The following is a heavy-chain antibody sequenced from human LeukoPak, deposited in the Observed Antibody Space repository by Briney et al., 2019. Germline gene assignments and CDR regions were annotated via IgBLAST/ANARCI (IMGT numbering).Heavy chain of an antibody. CDR1: GFTFSRFA. CDR2: ISDSGGST. V-gene: IGHV3-23*01. D-gene: IGHD3-3*01. Sequence: GGSLRLSCSASGFTFSRFAMSWVRHAPGKAREWFSAISDSGGSTYSADSVKGRFTISRDNSKHTLYLQMNSLRAEDTAVYYCAKVPITIFGVATYYYMDVWGKGTTVTVSS. CDR3: AKVPITIFGVATYYYMDV. J-gene: IGHJ6*03.